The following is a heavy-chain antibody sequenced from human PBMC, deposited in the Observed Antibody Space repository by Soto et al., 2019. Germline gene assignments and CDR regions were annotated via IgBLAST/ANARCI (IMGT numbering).Heavy chain of an antibody. CDR2: IYYSGST. CDR3: VRALIAAAGPFDY. Sequence: SETLSLTCSVSGGSISSGGYYWSWIRQHPGKGLEWIGYIYYSGSTYYNPSLKSRVTISVDTSKNQFSLKLSSVTAADTAVYYCVRALIAAAGPFDYWGQGTLVTVSS. J-gene: IGHJ4*02. D-gene: IGHD6-13*01. CDR1: GGSISSGGYY. V-gene: IGHV4-31*03.